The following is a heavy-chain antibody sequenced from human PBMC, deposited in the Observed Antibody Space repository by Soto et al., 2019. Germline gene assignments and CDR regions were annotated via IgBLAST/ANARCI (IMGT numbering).Heavy chain of an antibody. CDR1: SGPSSSHN. J-gene: IGHJ6*01. D-gene: IGHD1-1*01. V-gene: IGHV4-59*08. Sequence: QVQLQQSGPRLVKPSETLSLTCTVSSGPSSSHNWGWIRQPPGRGLEWIGYVYNTGGTSYNPSLKSRVTLSADTSTTDISLTLSSVTAADTAVYYCVRQGIGNLHGLVDVWGQGTTVSVSS. CDR2: VYNTGGT. CDR3: VRQGIGNLHGLVDV.